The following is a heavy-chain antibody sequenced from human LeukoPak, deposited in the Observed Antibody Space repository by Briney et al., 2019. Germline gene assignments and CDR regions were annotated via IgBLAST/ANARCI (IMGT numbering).Heavy chain of an antibody. J-gene: IGHJ6*04. CDR3: TTVSSWYGGDYYYGMDV. D-gene: IGHD6-13*01. V-gene: IGHV3-15*01. Sequence: GGSLRLSCAASGFTFSNAWMSWVRQAPGQGLEWVGRIKSKTDGGTTDYAALVKGRFTISRDASKNTLYLQMNSLKTEDTAVYYCTTVSSWYGGDYYYGMDVWGKGTTVTVSS. CDR1: GFTFSNAW. CDR2: IKSKTDGGTT.